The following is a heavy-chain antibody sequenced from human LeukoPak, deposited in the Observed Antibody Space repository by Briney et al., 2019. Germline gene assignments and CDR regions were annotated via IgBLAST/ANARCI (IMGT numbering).Heavy chain of an antibody. CDR1: GFTFNTFW. J-gene: IGHJ4*02. V-gene: IGHV3-74*01. CDR2: INSDESRT. D-gene: IGHD3-10*01. Sequence: PGGSLRLSCAASGFTFNTFWMHWVRQVPGKGLVWVSRINSDESRTNYADPVKGRFTISRDNAKNTLYLHMNSLRAEDTAVYYCTANYNYWGPGTLVTVSS. CDR3: TANYNY.